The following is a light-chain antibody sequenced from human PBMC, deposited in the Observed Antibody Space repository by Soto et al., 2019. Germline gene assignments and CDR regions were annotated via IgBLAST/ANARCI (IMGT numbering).Light chain of an antibody. V-gene: IGLV2-14*01. CDR2: HVS. J-gene: IGLJ2*01. CDR1: SSDVGAYNY. CDR3: NSYTNSSTVV. Sequence: QSVLTQPASVSGSPGQSITISCTGTSSDVGAYNYVSWYQQYPGKAPKLMIYHVSNRPSGVSNRFSGSKSGNTASLAISGLQAEDEADYYCNSYTNSSTVVFGGGTKVTVL.